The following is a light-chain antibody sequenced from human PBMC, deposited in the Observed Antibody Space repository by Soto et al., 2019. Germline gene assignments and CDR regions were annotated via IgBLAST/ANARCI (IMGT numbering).Light chain of an antibody. CDR1: SSNIGAGYD. CDR3: QSYDSSLSGWV. Sequence: QSVLTQPPSVSGAPGQRVTISCTGSSSNIGAGYDVHWYQQLPGTAPKLLIYGNSNRPSGVPDRFSGSKSGTSASLAITGLXAXDXAXXYCQSYDSSLSGWVFGGGTKLTVL. V-gene: IGLV1-40*01. CDR2: GNS. J-gene: IGLJ3*02.